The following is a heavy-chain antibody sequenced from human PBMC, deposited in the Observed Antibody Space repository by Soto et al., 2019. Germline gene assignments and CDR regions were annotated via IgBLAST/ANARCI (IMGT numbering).Heavy chain of an antibody. CDR1: GYTFTSYD. V-gene: IGHV1-8*01. CDR3: ARGDNFYYGMDV. CDR2: MNPNSGNT. J-gene: IGHJ6*02. Sequence: QVQLVQSGAEVKKPGASVKVSCKASGYTFTSYDINWVRQATGQGLEWKGWMNPNSGNTGYAQKFQGRVTMTRNTSITTAYMELSSLRSEDTAVYYCARGDNFYYGMDVWGQGTTVTVSS. D-gene: IGHD3-9*01.